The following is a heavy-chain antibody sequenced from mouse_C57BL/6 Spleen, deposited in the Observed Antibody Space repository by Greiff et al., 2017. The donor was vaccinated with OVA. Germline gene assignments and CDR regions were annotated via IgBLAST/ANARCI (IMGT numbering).Heavy chain of an antibody. CDR3: ARGGIYYDYDYYAMDF. CDR1: GFTFSDYY. D-gene: IGHD2-4*01. V-gene: IGHV5-16*01. J-gene: IGHJ4*01. Sequence: EVKLMESEGGLVQPGSSMKLSCTASGFTFSDYYMAWVRQVPEKGLEWVANINYDGSSTYYLDSLKSRFIISRDNAKNILYLQMSSLKSEDTATYYCARGGIYYDYDYYAMDFWGQGTSVTVSS. CDR2: INYDGSST.